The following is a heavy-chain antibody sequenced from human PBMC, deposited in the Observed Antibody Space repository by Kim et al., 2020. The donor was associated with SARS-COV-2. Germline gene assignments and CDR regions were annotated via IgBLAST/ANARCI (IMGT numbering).Heavy chain of an antibody. D-gene: IGHD2-2*01. Sequence: SETLSLTCAVYGGSFSGYYWSWIRQPPGKGLEWIGEINHSGSTNYNPSLKSRVTISVDTSKNQFSLKLSSVTAADTAVYYCAKRPRYCSSTSCSSLSHYYGMDVWGQGTTVTVSS. CDR1: GGSFSGYY. V-gene: IGHV4-34*01. CDR3: AKRPRYCSSTSCSSLSHYYGMDV. J-gene: IGHJ6*02. CDR2: INHSGST.